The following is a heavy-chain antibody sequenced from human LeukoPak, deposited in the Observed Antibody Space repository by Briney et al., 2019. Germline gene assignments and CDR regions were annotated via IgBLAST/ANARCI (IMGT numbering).Heavy chain of an antibody. D-gene: IGHD1-14*01. Sequence: SETLSLTCTVSGGSISSYYWSWIRQPPGKGLEWIGYIYYSGSTNYNPSLKSRVTISVDTSKNQFSLKLSSVTAADTAVYYCARAPPATGRHYYYYYGMDVWGKGTTVTVSS. J-gene: IGHJ6*04. V-gene: IGHV4-59*01. CDR2: IYYSGST. CDR1: GGSISSYY. CDR3: ARAPPATGRHYYYYYGMDV.